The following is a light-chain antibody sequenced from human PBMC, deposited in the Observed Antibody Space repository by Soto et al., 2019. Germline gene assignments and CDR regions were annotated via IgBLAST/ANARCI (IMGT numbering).Light chain of an antibody. J-gene: IGLJ2*01. CDR3: QAWDSGTVV. CDR1: KLGDKY. V-gene: IGLV3-1*01. CDR2: QDS. Sequence: SYELTQPPSVSVSPGRTASITCSGDKLGDKYACWYQQKPGQSPVLVIYQDSKRPSGIPERFSGSNSGNTATLTISGTQAMDEADYYCQAWDSGTVVFGGGTKLTVL.